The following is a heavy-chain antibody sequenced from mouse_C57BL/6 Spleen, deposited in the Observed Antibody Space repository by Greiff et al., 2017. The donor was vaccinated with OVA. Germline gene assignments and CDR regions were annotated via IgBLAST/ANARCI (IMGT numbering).Heavy chain of an antibody. CDR3: ARSGYSRNFDY. V-gene: IGHV1-64*01. CDR1: GYTFTSYW. D-gene: IGHD2-5*01. Sequence: QVQLKQPGAELVKPGASVKLSCKASGYTFTSYWMHWVKQRPGQGLEWIGMIHPNSGSTNYNEKFKSKATLTVDKSSSTAYMQLSSLTSEDSAVYYCARSGYSRNFDYGGQGTTLTVSS. J-gene: IGHJ2*01. CDR2: IHPNSGST.